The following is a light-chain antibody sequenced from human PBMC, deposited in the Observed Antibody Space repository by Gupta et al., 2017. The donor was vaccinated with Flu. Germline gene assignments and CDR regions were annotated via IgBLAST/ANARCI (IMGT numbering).Light chain of an antibody. Sequence: SVLTQPPSISAAPGQSVTISCSASSSNIGNTYVSWYQQLPGTAPKLLIYENNKRPSGIPDRFSGSKSGTAAALGITGLQTGDEADYYCGTWDGSLSTDVFGTGTKVTVL. CDR3: GTWDGSLSTDV. J-gene: IGLJ1*01. CDR1: SSNIGNTY. V-gene: IGLV1-51*02. CDR2: ENN.